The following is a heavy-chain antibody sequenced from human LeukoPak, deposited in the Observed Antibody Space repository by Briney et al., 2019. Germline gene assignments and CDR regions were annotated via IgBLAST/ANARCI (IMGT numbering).Heavy chain of an antibody. Sequence: GGSLRLSCAASGFTFSTFWMHWVRQGPGKALVWVSRIKSDGTNTDYADSVKGRFTISRDNAKNSLYLQMNSLRDEDTAVYYCARDVRWLRFVFDYWGQGTLVTVSS. CDR1: GFTFSTFW. CDR3: ARDVRWLRFVFDY. J-gene: IGHJ4*02. D-gene: IGHD5-12*01. V-gene: IGHV3-74*01. CDR2: IKSDGTNT.